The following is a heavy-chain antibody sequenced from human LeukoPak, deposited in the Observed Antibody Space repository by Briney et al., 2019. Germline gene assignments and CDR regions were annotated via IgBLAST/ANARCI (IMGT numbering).Heavy chain of an antibody. Sequence: PGGSLRLSCTGSGFTFSGSSINWVRQAPGKGLEWVSSVSSDNRYISYADSVKGRFTISRDDANNSVYLQMNSLRAEDTAMYYCARGERTGYFRCDYWGQGTLVTVSS. D-gene: IGHD3/OR15-3a*01. V-gene: IGHV3-21*01. J-gene: IGHJ4*02. CDR3: ARGERTGYFRCDY. CDR2: VSSDNRYI. CDR1: GFTFSGSS.